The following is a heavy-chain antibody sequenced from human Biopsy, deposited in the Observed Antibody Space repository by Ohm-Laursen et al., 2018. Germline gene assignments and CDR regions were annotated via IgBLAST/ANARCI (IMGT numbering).Heavy chain of an antibody. CDR3: ARDVVGRGASFFDF. J-gene: IGHJ4*02. V-gene: IGHV1-18*01. D-gene: IGHD1-26*01. CDR2: ISVYNGNT. Sequence: SVKVSCKASGYTFGNYGVSWVRQAPGQGLERMGWISVYNGNTDYPHKFQGRVTLTTDTSTSTAYMELRSLTSDDTAIYYCARDVVGRGASFFDFWGQGTSVTVSS. CDR1: GYTFGNYG.